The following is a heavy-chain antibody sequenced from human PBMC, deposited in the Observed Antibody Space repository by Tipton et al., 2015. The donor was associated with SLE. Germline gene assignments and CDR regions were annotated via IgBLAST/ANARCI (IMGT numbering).Heavy chain of an antibody. CDR1: GYSISSGYY. CDR3: ARDLTYYYDSSGYNDAFDI. D-gene: IGHD3-22*01. Sequence: TLSLTCAVSGYSISSGYYWGWIRQPPGKGLEWIGSIYYSGSTYYNPSLKSRVTISVDTSKNQFSLKLSSVTAADTAVYYCARDLTYYYDSSGYNDAFDIWGQGTMVTVSS. CDR2: IYYSGST. J-gene: IGHJ3*02. V-gene: IGHV4-38-2*02.